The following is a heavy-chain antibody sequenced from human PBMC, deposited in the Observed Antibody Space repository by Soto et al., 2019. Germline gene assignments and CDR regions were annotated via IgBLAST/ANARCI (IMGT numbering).Heavy chain of an antibody. CDR1: GFTFSSYV. D-gene: IGHD3-10*01. J-gene: IGHJ4*02. Sequence: EVQLLEPGGGLVQPGGSLRLSCAASGFTFSSYVMNWVRQAPGKGLEWVSVISGSGGSTYYADSVKGRFTISRDNSKNTLYLQMNSLRAEDTAVYYCAKRNYGSEFDYWGQGTLVTVSS. CDR2: ISGSGGST. CDR3: AKRNYGSEFDY. V-gene: IGHV3-23*01.